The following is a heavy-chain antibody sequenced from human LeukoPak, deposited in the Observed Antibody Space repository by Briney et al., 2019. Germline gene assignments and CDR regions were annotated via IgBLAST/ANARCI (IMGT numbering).Heavy chain of an antibody. V-gene: IGHV3-33*06. CDR2: IWYDGSNK. CDR1: GFTFSLYG. Sequence: GGSLRLSCAASGFTFSLYGIHWVRQAPGKGLEWVAVIWYDGSNKYYADSVKGRFTISRDNSKNTLYLQMNSLRAEDTAVYYCAKDLGIPFDYWGQGTLVTVSS. D-gene: IGHD1-14*01. J-gene: IGHJ4*02. CDR3: AKDLGIPFDY.